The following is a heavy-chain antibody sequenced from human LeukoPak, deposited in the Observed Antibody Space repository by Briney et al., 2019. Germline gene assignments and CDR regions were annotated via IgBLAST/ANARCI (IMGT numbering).Heavy chain of an antibody. D-gene: IGHD3/OR15-3a*01. Sequence: PSETLSLTCTVSGGSISSGSYYWNWIRQPAGKGLEWIGRIYTSGSTNYNPSLKSRVTISVDTSKNQFSLKLSSVTAADTAVWYCARGGWTGYYFDYWGQGTLVTVSS. CDR3: ARGGWTGYYFDY. V-gene: IGHV4-61*02. CDR1: GGSISSGSYY. CDR2: IYTSGST. J-gene: IGHJ4*02.